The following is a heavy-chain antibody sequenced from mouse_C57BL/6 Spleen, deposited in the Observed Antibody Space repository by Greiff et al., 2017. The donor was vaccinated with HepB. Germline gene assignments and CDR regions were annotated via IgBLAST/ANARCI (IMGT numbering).Heavy chain of an antibody. Sequence: EVQGVESGGGLVKPGGSLKLSCAASGFTFSSYAMSWVRQTPEKRLEWVATISDGGSYTYYPDNVKGRFTISRDKAKNNLYRQLSHLKSEDTDMYSCARVPYGSAYDYAIDYWGQGTSVTVSS. CDR3: ARVPYGSAYDYAIDY. J-gene: IGHJ4*01. CDR2: ISDGGSYT. V-gene: IGHV5-4*01. D-gene: IGHD1-1*01. CDR1: GFTFSSYA.